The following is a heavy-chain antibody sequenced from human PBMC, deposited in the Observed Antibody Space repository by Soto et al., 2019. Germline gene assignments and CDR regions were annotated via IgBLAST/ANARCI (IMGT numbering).Heavy chain of an antibody. D-gene: IGHD6-6*01. V-gene: IGHV3-48*03. CDR3: ARDSRGGAARRPTFYY. CDR2: IGRSGETI. Sequence: EGSLRLSCVGSGFTFSSFEMNWVRQTPGKGLEWLSYIGRSGETIYYADSVKGRFTISSDNAKSSLFLQMNGLRDEDTGIYYCARDSRGGAARRPTFYYWGRGTLVTVSS. J-gene: IGHJ4*02. CDR1: GFTFSSFE.